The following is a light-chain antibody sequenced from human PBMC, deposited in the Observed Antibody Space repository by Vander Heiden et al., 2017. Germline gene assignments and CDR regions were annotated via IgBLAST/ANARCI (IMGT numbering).Light chain of an antibody. CDR2: DAS. Sequence: EIVLTQSPATLSLSPGERATLSCRASQSVSSYLAWYQQKPGQAPRLLIYDASNRATGIPARFSGSGSGTDFTLTIGSLEPEDFAVYYCQHRSNWPITFGGGTKVEIK. CDR1: QSVSSY. J-gene: IGKJ4*01. CDR3: QHRSNWPIT. V-gene: IGKV3-11*01.